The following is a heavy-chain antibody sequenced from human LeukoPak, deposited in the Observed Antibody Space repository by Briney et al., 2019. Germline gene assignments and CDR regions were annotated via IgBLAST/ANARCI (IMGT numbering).Heavy chain of an antibody. CDR1: GGTFSSYA. CDR3: ARDHLDSSGTDY. V-gene: IGHV1-69*05. CDR2: IIPIFGTA. Sequence: SVKVSCKASGGTFSSYAISWARQAPGQGLEWMGRIIPIFGTANYAQKFQGRVTITTDESTSTAYMELSSLRSEDTAVYYCARDHLDSSGTDYWGQGTLVTVSS. J-gene: IGHJ4*02. D-gene: IGHD3-22*01.